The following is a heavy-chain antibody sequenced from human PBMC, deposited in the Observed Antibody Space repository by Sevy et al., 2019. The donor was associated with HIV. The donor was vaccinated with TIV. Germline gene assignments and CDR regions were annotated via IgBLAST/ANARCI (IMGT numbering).Heavy chain of an antibody. CDR3: VRDQRGRSNAFDM. D-gene: IGHD3-16*01. V-gene: IGHV3-74*01. CDR2: VNDDGTIT. J-gene: IGHJ3*02. CDR1: GFTFSSYW. Sequence: GGSLRLSCAASGFTFSSYWMHWVRQAPGKRLVWVARVNDDGTITYNGHSVKGRLTISRANAKNTLYLQKNSLRVDDTAVYFCVRDQRGRSNAFDMWGQGTLVTVSS.